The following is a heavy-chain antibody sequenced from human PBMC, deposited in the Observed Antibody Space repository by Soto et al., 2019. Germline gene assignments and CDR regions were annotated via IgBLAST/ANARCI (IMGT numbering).Heavy chain of an antibody. J-gene: IGHJ6*02. Sequence: PGGSLRLSCAASGFTFSSYGMHWVRQAPGKGLEWVAVIWYDGSNKYYADSVKGRFTISRDNSKNTLYLQMNSLRAEDTAVYYCARSSPVTLVYGMDVWGQGTTVTVSS. CDR1: GFTFSSYG. CDR2: IWYDGSNK. CDR3: ARSSPVTLVYGMDV. V-gene: IGHV3-33*01. D-gene: IGHD3-10*01.